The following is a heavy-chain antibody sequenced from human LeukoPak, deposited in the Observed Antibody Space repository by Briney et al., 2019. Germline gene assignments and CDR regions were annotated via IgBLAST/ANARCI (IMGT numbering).Heavy chain of an antibody. Sequence: PSETLSLTCTVSGGSLSSGGYYWSWIRQHPGKGLEWIGYIYYSGSTYYNPSLKSRVTISVDTSKNQFSLKLTSVTAADTAVYYCARAYDSSAYYLEYWGQGTLVTVSS. CDR1: GGSLSSGGYY. V-gene: IGHV4-31*03. D-gene: IGHD3-22*01. CDR2: IYYSGST. J-gene: IGHJ4*02. CDR3: ARAYDSSAYYLEY.